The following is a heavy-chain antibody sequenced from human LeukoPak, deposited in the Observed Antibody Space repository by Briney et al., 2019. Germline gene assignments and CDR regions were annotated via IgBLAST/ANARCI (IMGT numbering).Heavy chain of an antibody. CDR3: ARPVYDSSGYYSNWFDP. V-gene: IGHV4-59*01. Sequence: SETLSLTCTASGGSISSYYWSWIRQPPGKGLEWIGYIYYSGSTNYNPSLKSRVTISVDTSKNQFSLKLSSVTAADTAVYYCARPVYDSSGYYSNWFDPWGQGTLVTVSS. D-gene: IGHD3-22*01. CDR1: GGSISSYY. CDR2: IYYSGST. J-gene: IGHJ5*02.